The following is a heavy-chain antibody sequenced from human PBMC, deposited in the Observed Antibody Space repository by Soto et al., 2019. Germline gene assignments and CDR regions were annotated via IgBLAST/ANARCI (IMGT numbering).Heavy chain of an antibody. CDR1: GFTFNTYS. CDR3: ARAGGPTVTGLWHFDS. CDR2: IWYDGTQK. J-gene: IGHJ4*02. D-gene: IGHD4-17*01. Sequence: QVQLEESGGGVVQPGRSLRLSCEASGFTFNTYSMHWVRQPPGKGLEWLAAIWYDGTQKYYADSVKGRFIISRDNSKKTLYLEMNSLRAEDTAVYYCARAGGPTVTGLWHFDSWGQGTLVTVSS. V-gene: IGHV3-33*01.